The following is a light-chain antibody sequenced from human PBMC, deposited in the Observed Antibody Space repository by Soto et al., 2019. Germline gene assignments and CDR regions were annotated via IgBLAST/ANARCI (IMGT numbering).Light chain of an antibody. Sequence: EIVLTQSPGTLSLSPGERATLSCRASQSVSSSYLAWYQQKPGQAPRLLIYGASSRATGIPDRFSGSGSGRDFTLTISRLEPEDFAVYYCQHYGSSPHTFGQVTKLEIK. CDR3: QHYGSSPHT. J-gene: IGKJ2*01. V-gene: IGKV3-20*01. CDR2: GAS. CDR1: QSVSSSY.